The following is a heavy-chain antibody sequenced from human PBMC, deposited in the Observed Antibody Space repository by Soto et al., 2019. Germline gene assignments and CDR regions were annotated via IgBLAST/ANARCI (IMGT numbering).Heavy chain of an antibody. CDR2: IFYGGST. J-gene: IGHJ4*02. CDR3: ASQARGDFGPFDS. V-gene: IGHV4-30-4*01. CDR1: GGSLSTGDYY. D-gene: IGHD4-17*01. Sequence: QVQLQESGPGLVKPSQTLALTCTVSGGSLSTGDYYWNRIRQPPGKGLEYIGYIFYGGSTFYNPSLKSRLTISVDTSKNQFSLKLTSVTAADTAVYFCASQARGDFGPFDSWGQGTLVTVSS.